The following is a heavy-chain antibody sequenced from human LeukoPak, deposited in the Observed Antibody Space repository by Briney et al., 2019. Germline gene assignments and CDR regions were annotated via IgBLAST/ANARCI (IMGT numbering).Heavy chain of an antibody. Sequence: PGGSLRLSCAASGFTFDEYAMHWVRQAPGKGLEWVSGISWNSGSIGYADSVKGRFTISRDNAKNSLYLQMNSLRAEDTAVYYCARERYSYGYGFGYWGQGTLVTVSS. D-gene: IGHD5-18*01. CDR2: ISWNSGSI. CDR1: GFTFDEYA. CDR3: ARERYSYGYGFGY. J-gene: IGHJ4*02. V-gene: IGHV3-9*01.